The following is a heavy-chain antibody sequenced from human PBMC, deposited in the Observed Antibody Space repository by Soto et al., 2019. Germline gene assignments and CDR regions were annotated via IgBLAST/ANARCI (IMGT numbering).Heavy chain of an antibody. CDR2: IYYSGST. V-gene: IGHV4-31*03. CDR1: GGSISSGGYY. J-gene: IGHJ6*02. CDR3: ARAAIRFLVDYGMDV. D-gene: IGHD3-3*01. Sequence: QVQLQESGPGLVKPSQTLSLTCTVSGGSISSGGYYWSWIRQHPGKGLEWIGYIYYSGSTYYNPSLKSRVTISVDTSKHQFSLKLSSVTAADTAVYYCARAAIRFLVDYGMDVWGQGTTVTVSS.